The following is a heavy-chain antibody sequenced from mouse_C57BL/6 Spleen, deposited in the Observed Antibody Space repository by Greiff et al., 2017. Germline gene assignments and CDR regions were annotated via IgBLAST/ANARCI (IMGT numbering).Heavy chain of an antibody. CDR3: ARGRTRGTAQATYAMDY. CDR2: IDPSDSYT. Sequence: QVQLQQPGAELVMPGASVKLSCTASGYTFTSYWMHWVKQRPGQGLEWIGEIDPSDSYTNYNQKFQGKSTVTVDKSSSTAYLQLSSLTSEDSAVYYCARGRTRGTAQATYAMDYWGQGTSVTVSS. V-gene: IGHV1-69*01. D-gene: IGHD3-2*02. J-gene: IGHJ4*01. CDR1: GYTFTSYW.